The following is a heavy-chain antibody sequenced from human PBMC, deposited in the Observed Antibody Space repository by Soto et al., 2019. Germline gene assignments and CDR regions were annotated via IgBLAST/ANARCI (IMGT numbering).Heavy chain of an antibody. CDR2: IGTAGDT. V-gene: IGHV3-13*01. CDR3: ARSGGYSSSWLSYYYYGMDV. Sequence: GGSLRLSCAASGFTFSSYDMHWVRQATGKGLEWVSAIGTAGDTYYPGSVKGRFTISRENAKNSLYLQMNSLRAGDTAVYYCARSGGYSSSWLSYYYYGMDVWGQGTTVTGSS. J-gene: IGHJ6*02. D-gene: IGHD6-13*01. CDR1: GFTFSSYD.